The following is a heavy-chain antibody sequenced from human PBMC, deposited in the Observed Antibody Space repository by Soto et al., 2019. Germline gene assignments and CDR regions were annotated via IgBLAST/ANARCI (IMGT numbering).Heavy chain of an antibody. Sequence: EVQLLESGGGLVQPGGSLRLSCAASGFTFSSYAMTWVRQAPGKGLEWVSTITSDGGNTYYVDSVKGRFTISRDNSKNPLDLQMNSVRDEDTAVYYCAKGRGGNNRYSFDYWGQGTLVTVSS. CDR2: ITSDGGNT. D-gene: IGHD3-10*01. CDR3: AKGRGGNNRYSFDY. V-gene: IGHV3-23*01. CDR1: GFTFSSYA. J-gene: IGHJ4*02.